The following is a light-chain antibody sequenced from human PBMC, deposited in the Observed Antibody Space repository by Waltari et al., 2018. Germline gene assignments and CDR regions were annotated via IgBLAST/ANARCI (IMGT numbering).Light chain of an antibody. V-gene: IGKV4-1*01. CDR3: QQYYSTGYT. Sequence: DIVMTQSPDSLAVSLGARATINCKSSQSVLYSSNNKSYLAWYQQKPGQPPKLLIYWASTRESGVPDRFSGSGSGTDFTLTISSLQAEDVAVYYCQQYYSTGYTFGQGTKLEIK. CDR2: WAS. CDR1: QSVLYSSNNKSY. J-gene: IGKJ2*01.